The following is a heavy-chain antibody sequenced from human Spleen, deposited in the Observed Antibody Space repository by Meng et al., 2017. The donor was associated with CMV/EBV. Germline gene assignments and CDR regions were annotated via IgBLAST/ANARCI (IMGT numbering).Heavy chain of an antibody. D-gene: IGHD1-26*01. J-gene: IGHJ4*02. CDR2: INHSGST. CDR1: GGSLSGFY. Sequence: GGSLSGFYWSWIRQPTGKGLEWIGEINHSGSTNCNPSLKSRVTISVDTSKNQFSLKVNSVTAADTAVYYCARGRRREVGATRGLVDYWGQGALVTVSS. V-gene: IGHV4-34*01. CDR3: ARGRRREVGATRGLVDY.